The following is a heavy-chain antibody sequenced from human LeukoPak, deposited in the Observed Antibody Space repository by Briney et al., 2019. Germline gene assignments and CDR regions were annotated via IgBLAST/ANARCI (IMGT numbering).Heavy chain of an antibody. J-gene: IGHJ4*02. CDR1: GYTLTELS. CDR2: FDPEDGET. Sequence: ASVKVSCKVSGYTLTELSMHWVRQAPGKGLEWMGGFDPEDGETIYAQKFQGRVTMTGDTSTDTAYMELSSLRSEDTAVYYCAILYSGSYYFDYWGQGTLVTVSS. D-gene: IGHD1-26*01. V-gene: IGHV1-24*01. CDR3: AILYSGSYYFDY.